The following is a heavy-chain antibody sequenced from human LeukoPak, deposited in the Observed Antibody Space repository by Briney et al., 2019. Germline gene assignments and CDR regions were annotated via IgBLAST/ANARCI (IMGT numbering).Heavy chain of an antibody. J-gene: IGHJ6*02. CDR3: ATAMITFGGVTSPRRYYYYGMDV. CDR2: FDPEDGET. Sequence: GASVKVSCKVSGYTLTELSMHWVRQAPGKGLEWMGGFDPEDGETICAQKFQGRVTMTEDTSTDTAYMELSSLRSEDTAVYYCATAMITFGGVTSPRRYYYYGMDVWGQGTTVTVSS. CDR1: GYTLTELS. V-gene: IGHV1-24*01. D-gene: IGHD3-16*01.